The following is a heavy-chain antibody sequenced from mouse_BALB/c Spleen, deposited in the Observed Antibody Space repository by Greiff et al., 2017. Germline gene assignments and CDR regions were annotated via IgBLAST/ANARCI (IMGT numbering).Heavy chain of an antibody. CDR2: ISSGGSYT. CDR3: ARRDGNYDWFAY. CDR1: GFTFSSYA. V-gene: IGHV5-9-4*01. J-gene: IGHJ3*01. D-gene: IGHD2-1*01. Sequence: DVKLQESGGGLVKPGGSLKLSCAASGFTFSSYAMSWVRQSPEKRLEWVAEISSGGSYTYYPDTVTGRFTISRDNAKNTLYLQMSSLKSEDTAMYYCARRDGNYDWFAYWGQGTLVTVSA.